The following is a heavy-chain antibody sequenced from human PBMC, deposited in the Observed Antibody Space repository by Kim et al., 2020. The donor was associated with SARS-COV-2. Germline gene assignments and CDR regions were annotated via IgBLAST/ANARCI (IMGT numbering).Heavy chain of an antibody. J-gene: IGHJ4*02. D-gene: IGHD5-18*01. CDR3: ARDWETPRGYSYGDNY. CDR2: ISYDGSNK. CDR1: GFTFSSYA. V-gene: IGHV3-30-3*01. Sequence: GGSLRLSCAASGFTFSSYAMHWVRQAPGKGLEWVAVISYDGSNKYYADSVKGRFTISRDNSKNTLYLQMNSLRAEDTAVYYCARDWETPRGYSYGDNYWGQGTLVTVSS.